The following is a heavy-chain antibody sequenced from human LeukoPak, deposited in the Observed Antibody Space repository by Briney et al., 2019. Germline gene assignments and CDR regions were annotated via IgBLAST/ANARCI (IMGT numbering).Heavy chain of an antibody. V-gene: IGHV4-34*01. D-gene: IGHD2-2*01. CDR3: ATAYCSSSSCRRPYYYYYGMDV. J-gene: IGHJ6*02. CDR2: INHSGST. CDR1: GGSFSGYY. Sequence: SETLSLTCAVYGGSFSGYYWGWIRQPPGKGLEWIGEINHSGSTNYNPSLKSRVTISVDTSKNQFSLKLSSVTAADTAVYYCATAYCSSSSCRRPYYYYYGMDVWGQGTTVTVSS.